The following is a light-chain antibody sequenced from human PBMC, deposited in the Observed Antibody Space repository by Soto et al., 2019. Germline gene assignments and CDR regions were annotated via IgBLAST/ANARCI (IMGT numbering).Light chain of an antibody. CDR3: QQYASDSTWT. V-gene: IGKV1-5*03. CDR1: QSISRW. CDR2: KAS. Sequence: DIPMTQSPSTLSASVGDRVTITCRASQSISRWLVWYQQKPGMAPKQVIYKASSLESGVPKRFSGSGSETEFTLTISSLQPDDVATYYCQQYASDSTWTFGQGTKIESK. J-gene: IGKJ1*01.